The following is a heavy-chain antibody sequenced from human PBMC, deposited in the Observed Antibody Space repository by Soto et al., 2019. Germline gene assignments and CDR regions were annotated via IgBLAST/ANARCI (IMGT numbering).Heavy chain of an antibody. D-gene: IGHD3-3*01. CDR2: IIPIFGTA. V-gene: IGHV1-69*13. J-gene: IGHJ6*02. CDR1: GGTFSSYA. Sequence: VASVKVSCKASGGTFSSYAISWVRQAPGQGLEWMGGIIPIFGTANYAQKFQGRVTITADESTSTAYMELSSLRSEDTAVYYCAREKGNHYDFWSGYSDYYYYGMDVWGQGTTVTVSS. CDR3: AREKGNHYDFWSGYSDYYYYGMDV.